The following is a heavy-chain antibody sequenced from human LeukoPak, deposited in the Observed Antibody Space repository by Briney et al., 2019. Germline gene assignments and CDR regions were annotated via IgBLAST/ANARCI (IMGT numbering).Heavy chain of an antibody. D-gene: IGHD2-21*02. CDR2: ISNSGSTI. J-gene: IGHJ4*02. Sequence: GGSLRLSCSASGFTFRDYYMNWIRQAPGKGLEWVSYISNSGSTIYYADSVKGRFTISRDNAKNSLYLQMNSLRSEDTAVYYCATRSRPRVTWGQGTLVTVSS. CDR3: ATRSRPRVT. CDR1: GFTFRDYY. V-gene: IGHV3-11*04.